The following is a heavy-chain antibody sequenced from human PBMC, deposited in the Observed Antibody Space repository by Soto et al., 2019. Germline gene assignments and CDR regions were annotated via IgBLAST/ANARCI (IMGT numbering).Heavy chain of an antibody. V-gene: IGHV3-15*01. D-gene: IGHD6-6*01. CDR3: TTPGQKQLVLYYSYYGMDV. Sequence: PGGSLRLSCAASGFTFSNAWMSWVRQAPGKGLEWVGRIKSKTDGGTTDYAAPVKGRFTISRDDSKNTLYLQMNSLKTEDTAVYYCTTPGQKQLVLYYSYYGMDVWGQGTTVTVSS. CDR1: GFTFSNAW. CDR2: IKSKTDGGTT. J-gene: IGHJ6*02.